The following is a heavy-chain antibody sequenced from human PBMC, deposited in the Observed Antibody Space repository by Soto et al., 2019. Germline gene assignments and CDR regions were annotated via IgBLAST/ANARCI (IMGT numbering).Heavy chain of an antibody. J-gene: IGHJ1*01. CDR2: ISYDGSNK. CDR3: ARFRSRSQNTVAEYFQH. Sequence: GGSLRLSCAASGFTFSSYAMHWVRQAPSKGLEWVAVISYDGSNKYYADSVKGRFTISRDNSKNTLYLQMNSLRAEDTAVHYCARFRSRSQNTVAEYFQHWGQGTLVTVSS. CDR1: GFTFSSYA. V-gene: IGHV3-30-3*01. D-gene: IGHD4-17*01.